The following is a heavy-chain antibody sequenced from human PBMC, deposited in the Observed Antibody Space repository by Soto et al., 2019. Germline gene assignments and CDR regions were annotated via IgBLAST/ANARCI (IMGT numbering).Heavy chain of an antibody. V-gene: IGHV4-31*03. J-gene: IGHJ4*02. Sequence: QVQLQESGPGLVKPSQTLSLTCTVSGGSISSGGYYWSWIRQHPVKGLEWIGYIYYSGSTYYKPSLKSRVTISVDTSKNQVSRKLRSVTAADTAVYYCARAAPNGIEREYFDYWGQGTLVTVSS. CDR2: IYYSGST. CDR1: GGSISSGGYY. CDR3: ARAAPNGIEREYFDY. D-gene: IGHD1-1*01.